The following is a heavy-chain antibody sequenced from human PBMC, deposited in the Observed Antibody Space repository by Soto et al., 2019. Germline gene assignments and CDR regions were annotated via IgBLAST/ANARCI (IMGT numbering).Heavy chain of an antibody. Sequence: GGSLGIGCAAAGFTLSSYVMNGVRQAPGKGLEGVAGIWYDGSNKYYADSVKGRFSISRDNSDNTLYLQMNSLRAEDTAVYYCARDGIVVVTALPHYYYGMDVWGQGTTFTVPS. J-gene: IGHJ6*02. D-gene: IGHD2-21*02. CDR1: GFTLSSYV. V-gene: IGHV3-33*01. CDR3: ARDGIVVVTALPHYYYGMDV. CDR2: IWYDGSNK.